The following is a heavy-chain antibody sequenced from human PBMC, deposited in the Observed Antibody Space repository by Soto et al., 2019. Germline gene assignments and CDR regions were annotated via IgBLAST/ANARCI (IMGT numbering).Heavy chain of an antibody. CDR3: ARGSDYAGVFDY. V-gene: IGHV4-61*01. D-gene: IGHD3-16*01. J-gene: IGHJ4*02. CDR2: ISNTGSA. CDR1: GGSVSSGTYY. Sequence: SETLSLTCTVSGGSVSSGTYYWSWIRQPPGKALEWIGYISNTGSASYNPSLKSRVTISVDSSRNQFSLKSSSVTAADTAVYYCARGSDYAGVFDYWGQGALVTVSS.